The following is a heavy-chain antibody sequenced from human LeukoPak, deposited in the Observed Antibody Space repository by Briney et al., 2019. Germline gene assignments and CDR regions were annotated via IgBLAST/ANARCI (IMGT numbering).Heavy chain of an antibody. CDR2: IYQIAIT. Sequence: SETLSLTCNVPGGSLNNNYWSWIGQPPGKGREWTAYIYQIAITNCTPTLRSRATISVATSQNQFSLRLSSVIAADRAVYYCARNRGSGGGFDYWGQGTLVTVSS. CDR1: GGSLNNNY. V-gene: IGHV4-59*01. J-gene: IGHJ4*02. CDR3: ARNRGSGGGFDY. D-gene: IGHD3-16*01.